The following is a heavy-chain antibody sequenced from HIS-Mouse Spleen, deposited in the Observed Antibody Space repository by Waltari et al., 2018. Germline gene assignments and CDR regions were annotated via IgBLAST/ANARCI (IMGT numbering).Heavy chain of an antibody. CDR1: GFTFDDYA. Sequence: EVQLVESGGGLVQPGRSLRLSCAASGFTFDDYAMHWVRQAPGKGLEWVSGISWNSGSIGYADSVKGRFTISRDNAKNSLYLQMNSLRAEDTALYYCAKDILAQLIGYAFDIWGQGTMVTVSS. J-gene: IGHJ3*02. CDR3: AKDILAQLIGYAFDI. CDR2: ISWNSGSI. V-gene: IGHV3-9*01. D-gene: IGHD1-1*01.